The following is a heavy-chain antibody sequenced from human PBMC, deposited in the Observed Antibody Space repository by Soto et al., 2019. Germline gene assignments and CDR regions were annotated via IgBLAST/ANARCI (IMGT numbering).Heavy chain of an antibody. D-gene: IGHD4-17*01. CDR3: ARAAQDDYGDYAYAFDI. CDR2: ISYDGSNK. J-gene: IGHJ3*02. CDR1: GFTFSSYA. V-gene: IGHV3-30-3*01. Sequence: PGGSLRLSCAASGFTFSSYAMHWVRQAPGKGLEWVAVISYDGSNKYYADSVKGRFTISRDNSKNTLYLQMNSLRAEDTAVYYCARAAQDDYGDYAYAFDIWGQGTMVTVS.